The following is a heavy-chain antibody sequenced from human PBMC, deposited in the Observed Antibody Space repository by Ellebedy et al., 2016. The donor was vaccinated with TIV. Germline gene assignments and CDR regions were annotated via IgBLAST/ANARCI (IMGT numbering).Heavy chain of an antibody. CDR1: GFTFSSYA. CDR2: LSGGGVST. D-gene: IGHD6-19*01. J-gene: IGHJ4*02. Sequence: GESLKISCAASGFTFSSYAMSWVRQAPGKGLEWVSALSGGGVSTYYADSVKGRFTISRDNSQNTLYLQMNSLRAEDTAVYYCASDPVAGTANWGQGILVTVSS. V-gene: IGHV3-23*01. CDR3: ASDPVAGTAN.